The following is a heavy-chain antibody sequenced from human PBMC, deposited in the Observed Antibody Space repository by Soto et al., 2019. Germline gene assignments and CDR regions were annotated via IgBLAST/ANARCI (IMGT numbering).Heavy chain of an antibody. CDR1: GGSISIYV. CDR3: AREESCDSIGRFDY. D-gene: IGHD3-22*01. J-gene: IGHJ4*02. V-gene: IGHV4-59*01. CDR2: IYYSGST. Sequence: PSETLALTCTVSGGSISIYVGSGIRQTPGKGLEWIGYIYYSGSTNYNPSLKSRVTISVDTSKNQFSLKLSSVTAAVTSLYYCAREESCDSIGRFDYWGQGTLVTVSS.